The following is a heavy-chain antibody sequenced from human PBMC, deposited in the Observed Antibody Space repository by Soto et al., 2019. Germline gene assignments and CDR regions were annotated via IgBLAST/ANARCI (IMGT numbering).Heavy chain of an antibody. V-gene: IGHV1-69*12. CDR1: RGTFSRYA. CDR2: IIPLYGTT. CDR3: ATEGDAGIAAAGPAWFDR. Sequence: QVQLVQSGAEVKKPGSSVKVSCKASRGTFSRYAISWVRQAPGQGLEWMGGIIPLYGTTNYAQKFQGRVTINADXXTXIXXLELSSLRSEATAIYYCATEGDAGIAAAGPAWFDRWGPGSLVTVSS. D-gene: IGHD6-13*01. J-gene: IGHJ5*02.